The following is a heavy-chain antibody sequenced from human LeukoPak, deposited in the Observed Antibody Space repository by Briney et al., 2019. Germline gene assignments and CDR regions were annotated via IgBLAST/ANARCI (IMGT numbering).Heavy chain of an antibody. V-gene: IGHV3-33*01. J-gene: IGHJ4*02. CDR2: IWYDGSNK. CDR3: ARGVGLVVLGDYFDY. D-gene: IGHD2-15*01. Sequence: GGSLRLSCAASGFTFSNYGMHWVRQAPGKGLEWVAVIWYDGSNKYYGDSVKGRFTVSRDNSKNTLYLQMNSLRAEDTAVYYCARGVGLVVLGDYFDYWGQGTLVTVSS. CDR1: GFTFSNYG.